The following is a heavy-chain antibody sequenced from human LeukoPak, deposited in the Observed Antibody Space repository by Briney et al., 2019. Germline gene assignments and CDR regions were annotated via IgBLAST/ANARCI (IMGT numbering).Heavy chain of an antibody. V-gene: IGHV1-69*04. CDR1: GGTFSSYA. CDR3: ASWYCSGGSCYSDSGNYYGMDV. J-gene: IGHJ6*02. D-gene: IGHD2-15*01. Sequence: GASVKVSCKASGGTFSSYAISWVRQAPGQGLEWMGRIIPILGIANYAQKFQGRVTIIADKSTSTAYMELSSLRSEDTAVYYCASWYCSGGSCYSDSGNYYGMDVWGQGTTVTVSS. CDR2: IIPILGIA.